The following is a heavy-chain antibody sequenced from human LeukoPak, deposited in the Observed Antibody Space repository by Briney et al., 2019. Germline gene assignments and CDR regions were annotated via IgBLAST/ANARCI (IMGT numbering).Heavy chain of an antibody. CDR1: GGSISSSNYY. V-gene: IGHV4-39*01. CDR3: ARRIIVATIDY. D-gene: IGHD5-12*01. Sequence: SETLSLTCTVSGGSISSSNYYWAWIRQPPGKGLEWIGSIYYSGSAYYNPSLKSRVTISVDTSKNQFSLKLSSVTAADTAVYYCARRIIVATIDYWGQGTLVTVSS. J-gene: IGHJ4*02. CDR2: IYYSGSA.